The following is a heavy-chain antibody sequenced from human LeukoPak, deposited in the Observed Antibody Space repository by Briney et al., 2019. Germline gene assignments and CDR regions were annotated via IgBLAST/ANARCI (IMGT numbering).Heavy chain of an antibody. J-gene: IGHJ6*02. D-gene: IGHD3-22*01. CDR1: GGTFSSYA. CDR2: IIPILGIA. CDR3: ARTHDSSGYRYYYGMDV. V-gene: IGHV1-69*04. Sequence: ASVKVSCKASGGTFSSYAISWVRQASGQELEWMGRIIPILGIANYAQKFQGRVTITADKSTSTAYMELSSLRSEDTAVYYCARTHDSSGYRYYYGMDVWGQGTTVTVSS.